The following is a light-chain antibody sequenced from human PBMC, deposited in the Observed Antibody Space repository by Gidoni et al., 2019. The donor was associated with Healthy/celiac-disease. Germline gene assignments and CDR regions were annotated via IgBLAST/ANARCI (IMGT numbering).Light chain of an antibody. V-gene: IGKV3-15*01. CDR1: QSVRSN. CDR3: QQYNNWPPYT. Sequence: EIVMPQPPATLSVSPGEGATLSCSASQSVRSNLAWYQQKPGQAPRLLIYGASTRATGIPARLSGSGSGTEFTLTISSLQSEDLAVYYCQQYNNWPPYTFGQGTKLEIK. CDR2: GAS. J-gene: IGKJ2*01.